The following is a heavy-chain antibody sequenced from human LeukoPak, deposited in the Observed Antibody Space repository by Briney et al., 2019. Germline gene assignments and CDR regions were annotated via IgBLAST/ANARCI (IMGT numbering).Heavy chain of an antibody. Sequence: GGSLRLSCAASGFTFDDYAMHWVRQAPGKGLEWVSGISSSSSYIYYADSVKGRFTISRDNAKNSLYLQMNSLRAEDTAVYYCARELRLELREVRAFDIWGQGTMVTVSS. CDR1: GFTFDDYA. D-gene: IGHD1-7*01. J-gene: IGHJ3*02. CDR2: ISSSSSYI. V-gene: IGHV3-21*01. CDR3: ARELRLELREVRAFDI.